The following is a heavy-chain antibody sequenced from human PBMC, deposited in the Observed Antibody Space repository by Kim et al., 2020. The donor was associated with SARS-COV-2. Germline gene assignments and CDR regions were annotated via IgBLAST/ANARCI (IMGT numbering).Heavy chain of an antibody. V-gene: IGHV4-59*09. CDR2: SGSP. J-gene: IGHJ5*01. Sequence: SGSPKYNPSLNSRVTISVDTSKRQFSLKLNSVTAADTAVYYCARGANWFESWGQGTLVTVSS. CDR3: ARGANWFES.